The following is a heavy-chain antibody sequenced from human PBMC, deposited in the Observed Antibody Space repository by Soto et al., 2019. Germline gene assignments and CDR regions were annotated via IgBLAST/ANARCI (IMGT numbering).Heavy chain of an antibody. Sequence: SETLSLTCTVSGGSISSGGYYWSWIRQHPGKGLEWIGYIYYSGSTYYNPSLKSRVTISVDTSKNQFSLKLSSVTAADTAVYYCARVRVDYDILTGYYYYYYMDVWGKGTTVTVSS. CDR3: ARVRVDYDILTGYYYYYYMDV. J-gene: IGHJ6*03. V-gene: IGHV4-31*03. CDR1: GGSISSGGYY. D-gene: IGHD3-9*01. CDR2: IYYSGST.